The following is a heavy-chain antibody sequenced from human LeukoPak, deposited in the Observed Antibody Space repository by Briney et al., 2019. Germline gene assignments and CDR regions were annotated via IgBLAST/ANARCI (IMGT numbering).Heavy chain of an antibody. CDR1: GGSISSGGYY. CDR3: ARDSGLWFGETALDP. V-gene: IGHV4-31*03. CDR2: IYYSGST. J-gene: IGHJ5*02. D-gene: IGHD3-10*01. Sequence: SETLSLTCTVSGGSISSGGYYWSWIRQHPGKGLEWIGYIYYSGSTYYNPSLKSRVTISVDTSKNQFSLKLSSVTAADTAVYYCARDSGLWFGETALDPWGQGTLVTVSS.